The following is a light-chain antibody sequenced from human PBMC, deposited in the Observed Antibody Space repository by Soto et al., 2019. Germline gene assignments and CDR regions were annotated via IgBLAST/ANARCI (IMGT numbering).Light chain of an antibody. V-gene: IGKV3-15*01. J-gene: IGKJ2*01. Sequence: DIVTTQSPATLSVSPGDRATLSCRASESVICYLAWYQQKPGHAPRLLIYGASTRATGTPARFSGSGSGTELTLTIISLQSEDCAVYYCQQYKNWPPGTFGQGTKLEIK. CDR2: GAS. CDR3: QQYKNWPPGT. CDR1: ESVICY.